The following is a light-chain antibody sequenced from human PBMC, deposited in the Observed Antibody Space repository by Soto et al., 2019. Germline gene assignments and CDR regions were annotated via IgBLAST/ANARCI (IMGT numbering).Light chain of an antibody. J-gene: IGKJ2*01. CDR2: GAS. V-gene: IGKV3-15*01. CDR3: XQXNNWPLH. Sequence: EIVMTQSPATLSVSPGERATLSCRASQSVSSNLAWYQQKPGQAPRLLIYGASTRATGIPARFSGSGSGTEFTLTISSLQSEDXAVXXXXQXNNWPLHFGQGTKLEIK. CDR1: QSVSSN.